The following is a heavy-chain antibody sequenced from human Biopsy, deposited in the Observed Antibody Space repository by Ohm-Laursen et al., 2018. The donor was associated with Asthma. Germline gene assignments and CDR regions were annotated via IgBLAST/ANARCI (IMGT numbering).Heavy chain of an antibody. Sequence: SLRLSCTASRFTYEMHWVRQAPGKGLEWVAVITYDGSSIYYADSVKGRFTISRDNSKNTLSLQMNSLTAEDTAAYYCAREGVAGTHIEDWGQGTLVTVSS. D-gene: IGHD6-19*01. J-gene: IGHJ4*02. CDR2: ITYDGSSI. CDR3: AREGVAGTHIED. V-gene: IGHV3-30-3*01. CDR1: RFTYE.